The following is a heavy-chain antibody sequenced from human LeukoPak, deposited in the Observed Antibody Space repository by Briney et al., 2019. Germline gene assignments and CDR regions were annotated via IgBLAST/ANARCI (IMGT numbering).Heavy chain of an antibody. V-gene: IGHV4-39*01. J-gene: IGHJ4*02. CDR1: GGSISSRSYY. D-gene: IGHD2-2*01. CDR3: AGSSY. Sequence: SETLSLTCTVSGGSISSRSYYWGWIRQPPGKGLEWIGKISDSGNTYYSPSLRSRVTISIDMSKNQFSLKLSSVTATDTAVYYCAGSSYWGQGTLVTVSS. CDR2: ISDSGNT.